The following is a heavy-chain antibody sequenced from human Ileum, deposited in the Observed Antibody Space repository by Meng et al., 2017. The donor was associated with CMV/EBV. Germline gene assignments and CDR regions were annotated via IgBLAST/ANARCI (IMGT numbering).Heavy chain of an antibody. CDR2: IYITGRT. D-gene: IGHD6-13*01. J-gene: IGHJ4*02. CDR3: TRDLLVAAAAVFDS. Sequence: QVIRRKSGPGLVKPSETLSLTCTVPGGPVISHWWSWSRQSAGKGLEWIGRIYITGRTNYNPSLKSRVTLSIDKSKDQFSLRLNSVTAADTAVYYCTRDLLVAAAAVFDSWGQGTLVTVSS. CDR1: GGPVISHW. V-gene: IGHV4-4*07.